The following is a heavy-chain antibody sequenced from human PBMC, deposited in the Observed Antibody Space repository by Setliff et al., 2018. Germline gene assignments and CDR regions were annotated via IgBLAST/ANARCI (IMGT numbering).Heavy chain of an antibody. CDR1: GYTFTNYG. CDR2: INPYGGAT. Sequence: AASVKVSCKASGYTFTNYGIAWVRQAPGQGLEWMGWINPYGGATNYAQKFQVRVTLTGDTSVSTAYMELSSLRYDDTAVYYCARGYYSANGYPTQYWGQGTLVTV. D-gene: IGHD1-26*01. CDR3: ARGYYSANGYPTQY. J-gene: IGHJ4*02. V-gene: IGHV1-2*02.